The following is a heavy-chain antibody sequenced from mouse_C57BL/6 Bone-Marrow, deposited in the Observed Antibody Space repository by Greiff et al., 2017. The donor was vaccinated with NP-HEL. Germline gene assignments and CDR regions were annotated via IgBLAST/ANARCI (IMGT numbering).Heavy chain of an antibody. CDR2: IRLKSDNYAT. D-gene: IGHD2-5*01. V-gene: IGHV6-3*01. Sequence: EVKLVESGGGLVQPGGSMKLSCVASGFTFSNYWMNWVRQSPEKGLEWVAQIRLKSDNYATHYAESVKGRFTISRDDSKSSVYLQMNNLRAEDTGIYYCTAPSYYSNYPCYFDYWGQGTTLTVSS. J-gene: IGHJ2*01. CDR3: TAPSYYSNYPCYFDY. CDR1: GFTFSNYW.